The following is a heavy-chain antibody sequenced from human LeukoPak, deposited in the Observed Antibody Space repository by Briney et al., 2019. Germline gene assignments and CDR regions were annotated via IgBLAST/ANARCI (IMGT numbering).Heavy chain of an antibody. CDR2: IYYSGST. CDR1: GGSISSSSYY. D-gene: IGHD1-1*01. Sequence: SETLSLTCTVSGGSISSSSYYWGWIRQPPGKGLEWIGSIYYSGSTYYNPSLKSRVTVSVDTSKNQFSLKLSSVTAADTAVYYCARVEKSRFDYWGQGTLVTVSS. CDR3: ARVEKSRFDY. V-gene: IGHV4-39*07. J-gene: IGHJ4*02.